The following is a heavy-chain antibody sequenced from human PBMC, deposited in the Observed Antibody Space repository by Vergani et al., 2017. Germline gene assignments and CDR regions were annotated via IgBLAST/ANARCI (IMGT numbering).Heavy chain of an antibody. CDR2: LNPTTGHT. CDR1: GYIFKNYY. V-gene: IGHV1-46*02. J-gene: IGHJ5*02. CDR3: ARSIGYCAGATCRAYYFDH. Sequence: VQLVESGAEVRKPGASVTVSCTASGYIFKNYYIHWLRQAPGQAFEWMGILNPTTGHTTSAQKFMGRVDMTRDPSTDTSTRTVQMTLSSLRSEDTAVYYCARSIGYCAGATCRAYYFDHWGQGTRVIVSS. D-gene: IGHD2-21*01.